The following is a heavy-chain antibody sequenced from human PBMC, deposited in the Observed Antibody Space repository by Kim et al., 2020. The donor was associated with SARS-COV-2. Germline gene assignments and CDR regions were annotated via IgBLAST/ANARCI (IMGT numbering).Heavy chain of an antibody. J-gene: IGHJ4*02. CDR2: IYYSGST. V-gene: IGHV4-39*01. D-gene: IGHD3-10*01. CDR1: GGSISSSSYY. Sequence: SETLSLTCTVSGGSISSSSYYWGWIRQPPGKGLEWIGSIYYSGSTYYNPSLKSRVTISVDTSKNQFSLKLSSVTAADTAVYYCARLRPQPIYYGSGSYFDYWGQGTLVTVSS. CDR3: ARLRPQPIYYGSGSYFDY.